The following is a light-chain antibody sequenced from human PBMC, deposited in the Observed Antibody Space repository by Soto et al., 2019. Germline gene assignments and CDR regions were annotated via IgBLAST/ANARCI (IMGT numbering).Light chain of an antibody. Sequence: DILMTQSPDSLAVSLGERATINCKSSQSILYSSNNKNYLAWYQQKPGQPPKLLIYWASTRESGVPDRFSGSGSGTDFTLTISSLQAEDVAVYYCQQHYTTQWTFSQGTKVDVK. V-gene: IGKV4-1*01. CDR3: QQHYTTQWT. J-gene: IGKJ1*01. CDR1: QSILYSSNNKNY. CDR2: WAS.